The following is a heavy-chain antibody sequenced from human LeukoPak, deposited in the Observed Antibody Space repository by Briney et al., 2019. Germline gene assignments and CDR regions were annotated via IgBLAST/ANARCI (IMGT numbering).Heavy chain of an antibody. CDR2: IYYSGST. CDR1: GGSISSSSYY. V-gene: IGHV4-39*07. Sequence: KSSETLSLTCTVSGGSISSSSYYWGWIRQPPGKGLEWIGSIYYSGSTHYNPSLKSRVTMSVDTSKNQFSLKLSSVTAADTAVYYCARDVELVLGYWGQGTLVTVSS. CDR3: ARDVELVLGY. J-gene: IGHJ4*02. D-gene: IGHD6-13*01.